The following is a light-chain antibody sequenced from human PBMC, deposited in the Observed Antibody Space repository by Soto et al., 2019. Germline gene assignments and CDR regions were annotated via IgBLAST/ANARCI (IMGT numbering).Light chain of an antibody. J-gene: IGLJ1*01. Sequence: QSALTQPASVSGSPGQSITISCTGTNSDVGAYNYVSWYQQHPGKAPKLTIYDVTNRPSGVSNRFSGSKSGYTASLTISGLQAEDEADYYCSSYTTSSTYVFGTGTKLTVL. CDR2: DVT. CDR1: NSDVGAYNY. CDR3: SSYTTSSTYV. V-gene: IGLV2-14*03.